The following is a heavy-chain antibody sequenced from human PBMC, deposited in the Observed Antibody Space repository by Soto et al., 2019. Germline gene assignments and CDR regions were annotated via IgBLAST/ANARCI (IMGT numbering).Heavy chain of an antibody. D-gene: IGHD2-2*03. CDR1: GFTFSSYG. CDR3: ARDGYCVSARCAFLPAV. Sequence: EVQPVESGGDLVQPGGSLRLSCVASGFTFSSYGMNWVRQGPGKGLEWLSSISKSGTTTYYADSVKGRFTISRDNAKNSLYLQMNSLRDEDMAVYYCARDGYCVSARCAFLPAVWGQGTTVTVSS. V-gene: IGHV3-48*02. CDR2: ISKSGTTT. J-gene: IGHJ6*02.